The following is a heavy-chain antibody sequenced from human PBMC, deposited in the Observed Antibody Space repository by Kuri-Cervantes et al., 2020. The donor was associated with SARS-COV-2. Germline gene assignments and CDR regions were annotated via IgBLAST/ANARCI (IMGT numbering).Heavy chain of an antibody. CDR2: ISYDGTNN. V-gene: IGHV3-30*18. Sequence: GGSLRLSCAASGFTFSTYGMHWVRQVPGKGLEWVAVISYDGTNNYYADSVKGRFTISRDNSRNTLYLQMNSLRPEDTAVYYCAKSFDPYNSLSGDYFDYWGQGTLVTVSS. CDR3: AKSFDPYNSLSGDYFDY. J-gene: IGHJ4*02. D-gene: IGHD5-24*01. CDR1: GFTFSTYG.